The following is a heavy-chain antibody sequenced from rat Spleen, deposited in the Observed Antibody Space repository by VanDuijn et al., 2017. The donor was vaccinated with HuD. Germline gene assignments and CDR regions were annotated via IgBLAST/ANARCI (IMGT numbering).Heavy chain of an antibody. CDR1: GFIFSNYN. D-gene: IGHD1-11*01. Sequence: EVQLVESGGGLVQPGRSLKLSCAASGFIFSNYNMAWVRQAPKKGLEWVATITHDGTSTFYRDSVKGRFTISRDNAKSTLYLQMDSLRSEDTATYYCARHGYGGYSGPFAYWGQGTLVTVSS. J-gene: IGHJ3*01. CDR2: ITHDGTST. CDR3: ARHGYGGYSGPFAY. V-gene: IGHV5-7*01.